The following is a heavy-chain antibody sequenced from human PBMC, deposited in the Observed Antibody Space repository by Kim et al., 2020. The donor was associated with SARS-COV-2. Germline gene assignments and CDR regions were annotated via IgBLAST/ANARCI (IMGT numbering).Heavy chain of an antibody. V-gene: IGHV1-46*01. CDR3: ARDGTEYYDFWSGYYPSGDYYGMDV. CDR2: INPSGGST. D-gene: IGHD3-3*01. CDR1: GYTFTSYY. J-gene: IGHJ6*02. Sequence: ASVKVSCKASGYTFTSYYMHWVRQAPGQGLEWMGIINPSGGSTSYAQKFQGRVTMTRDTSTSTVYMELSSLRSEDTAVYYCARDGTEYYDFWSGYYPSGDYYGMDVWGQGTTVTVSS.